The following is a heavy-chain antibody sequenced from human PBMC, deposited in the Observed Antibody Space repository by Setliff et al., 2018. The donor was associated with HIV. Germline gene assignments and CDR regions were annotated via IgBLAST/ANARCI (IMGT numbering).Heavy chain of an antibody. CDR3: ARGAAYYYDSSGWGDAFDI. CDR1: GDSISSGGYY. J-gene: IGHJ3*02. CDR2: IFYSGNT. D-gene: IGHD3-22*01. V-gene: IGHV4-31*11. Sequence: SETLSLTCAVSGDSISSGGYYWSWIRQHPGKGLEWIGYIFYSGNTCFNPSLKSRVTISVDTSKNQFSLKLSSVTAADTAVYYCARGAAYYYDSSGWGDAFDIWGLGTLVTVSS.